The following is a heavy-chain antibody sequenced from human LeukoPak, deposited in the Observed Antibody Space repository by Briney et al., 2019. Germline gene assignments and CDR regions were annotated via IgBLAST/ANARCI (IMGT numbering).Heavy chain of an antibody. J-gene: IGHJ4*02. V-gene: IGHV4-59*01. CDR3: ARGRSSSWLDY. CDR2: IYYSGST. D-gene: IGHD6-13*01. CDR1: GGSISSYY. Sequence: SETLSLTCTVSGGSISSYYWSWIRQPPGKGLEWIGYIYYSGSTNYNPSLKSRVTISVDTSKNQFSLKLSSVTAADTAVYYCARGRSSSWLDYWGQGTLVTVST.